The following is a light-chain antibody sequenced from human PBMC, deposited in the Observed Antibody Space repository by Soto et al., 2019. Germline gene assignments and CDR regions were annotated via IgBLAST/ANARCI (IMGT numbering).Light chain of an antibody. CDR3: QQYHSYPAS. J-gene: IGKJ1*01. CDR1: QGISSF. Sequence: IQMTQSPSSLSASVGDRVTITCRASQGISSFLAWFQQKPGKAPKSLIYDASSLQSGVPSRFSGSGSDTHFTLTISSLQPEDFATYYCQQYHSYPASFGQGTKVEIK. CDR2: DAS. V-gene: IGKV1-16*01.